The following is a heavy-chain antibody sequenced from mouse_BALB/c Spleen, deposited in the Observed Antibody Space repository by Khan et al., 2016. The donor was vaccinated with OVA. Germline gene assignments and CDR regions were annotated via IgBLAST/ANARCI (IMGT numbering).Heavy chain of an antibody. D-gene: IGHD1-1*02. Sequence: VQLKQSGAELVRPGALVKLSCKASGFNIKDYYIHWVKQRPEQGLEWIGWIDPENGETVYDPKFQDKASMTADTSSNTASLQLSSLTSEDTAVYYCARAGDGAWFAYWGQGTLVTVSA. CDR3: ARAGDGAWFAY. V-gene: IGHV14-1*02. CDR1: GFNIKDYY. CDR2: IDPENGET. J-gene: IGHJ3*01.